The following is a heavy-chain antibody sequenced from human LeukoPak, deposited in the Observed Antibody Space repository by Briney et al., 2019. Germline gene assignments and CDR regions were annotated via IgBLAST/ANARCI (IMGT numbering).Heavy chain of an antibody. CDR3: ARVAYDILTGYKGYYFDY. CDR2: ISSSSSYI. CDR1: GFTFSTYW. Sequence: NPGGSLRLSCAASGFTFSTYWMSWVRQAPGKGLEWVSSISSSSSYIYYADSVKGRFTISRDNAKNSLYLQMNSLRAEDTAVYYCARVAYDILTGYKGYYFDYWGQGTLVTVSS. J-gene: IGHJ4*02. D-gene: IGHD3-9*01. V-gene: IGHV3-21*01.